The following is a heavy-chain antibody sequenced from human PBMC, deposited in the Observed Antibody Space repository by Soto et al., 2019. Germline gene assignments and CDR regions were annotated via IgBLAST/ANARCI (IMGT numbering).Heavy chain of an antibody. V-gene: IGHV3-11*01. J-gene: IGHJ5*02. CDR2: ISSSGSTI. CDR1: GFTFSDYY. Sequence: SVGSLRLSCAASGFTFSDYYMSWIRQAPGKGLEWVSYISSSGSTIYYADSVKGRFTISRDNAKNSLYLQMNSLRAEDTAVYYCARGGNRLSLPSAFDPWGQGTLVTVSS. CDR3: ARGGNRLSLPSAFDP. D-gene: IGHD3-16*02.